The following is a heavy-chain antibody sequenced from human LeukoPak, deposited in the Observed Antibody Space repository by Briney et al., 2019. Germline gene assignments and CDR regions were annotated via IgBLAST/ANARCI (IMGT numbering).Heavy chain of an antibody. D-gene: IGHD1-26*01. CDR1: GFTFSSYS. Sequence: GGSLRLSCAGSGFTFSSYSMKWVRQAPGKGLEWVAVISYDGSNKYYADSVKGRFTISRDNSKNTLYLQMNSLRAEDTAVYYCAKDRGLVGALTSWGQGTLVTVSS. CDR2: ISYDGSNK. CDR3: AKDRGLVGALTS. V-gene: IGHV3-30*18. J-gene: IGHJ5*02.